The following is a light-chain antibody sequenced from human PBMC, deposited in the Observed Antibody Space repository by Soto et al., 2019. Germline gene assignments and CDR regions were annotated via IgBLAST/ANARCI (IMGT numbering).Light chain of an antibody. CDR3: AAWDDSLSGSYV. J-gene: IGLJ1*01. V-gene: IGLV1-47*01. CDR1: SSNIGSNY. CDR2: RNN. Sequence: QSVLTQPPSASGTPGQRVTISCSGSSSNIGSNYVYWYQQLPGTAPKVLIDRNNQRPSGVPDRFSGSKSGTSASLAISGLRSEYEADYYCAAWDDSLSGSYVFGKGTKLTVL.